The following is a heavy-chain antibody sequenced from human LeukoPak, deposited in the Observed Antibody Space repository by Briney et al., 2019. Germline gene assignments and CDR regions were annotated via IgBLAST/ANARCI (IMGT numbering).Heavy chain of an antibody. CDR1: GGTFSSYA. D-gene: IGHD4-17*01. CDR2: IIPIFGTT. CDR3: ARDPYGDYREGWFDP. V-gene: IGHV1-69*13. J-gene: IGHJ5*02. Sequence: SVKVSCKASGGTFSSYAISWVRQAPGQGLEWMGGIIPIFGTTNYAQKFQGRVTITADESTSTAYMELSSLRSEDTAVYYCARDPYGDYREGWFDPWGQGTLVTVSS.